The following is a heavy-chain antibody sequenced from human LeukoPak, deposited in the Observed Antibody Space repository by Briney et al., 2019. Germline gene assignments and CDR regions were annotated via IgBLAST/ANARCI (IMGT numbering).Heavy chain of an antibody. V-gene: IGHV3-33*01. CDR1: GFTFGSYG. CDR2: IWYDGSNK. CDR3: ARKKRVDTDSIMVYYYYAMDV. J-gene: IGHJ6*02. D-gene: IGHD5-18*01. Sequence: PGRSLRLSCAASGFTFGSYGMHWVRQAPGKGLERVAVIWYDGSNKYYADSVKGRFTISRDNSKKTLYLQMNNLRAEDTAVYYCARKKRVDTDSIMVYYYYAMDVWGQGTTVTVSS.